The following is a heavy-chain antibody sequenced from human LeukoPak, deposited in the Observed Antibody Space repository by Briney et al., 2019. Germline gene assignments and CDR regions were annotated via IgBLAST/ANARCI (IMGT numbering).Heavy chain of an antibody. Sequence: GGSLRLSCAASGFTFSNYGMHWVRQAPGKGLEWVAVISYDGSNKYYADSVKGRFTISRDNSKNTLYLQMNSLRAEDTAVYYCAKDLLVATAHYFDYWGQGTLVTVSS. J-gene: IGHJ4*02. CDR1: GFTFSNYG. CDR3: AKDLLVATAHYFDY. D-gene: IGHD5-12*01. V-gene: IGHV3-30*18. CDR2: ISYDGSNK.